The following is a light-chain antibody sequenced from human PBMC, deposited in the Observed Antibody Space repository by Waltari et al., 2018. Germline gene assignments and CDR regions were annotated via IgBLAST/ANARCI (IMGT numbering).Light chain of an antibody. Sequence: DIQMTQSPSSLSASVGDRVTITCRASQSISGYLNWYQQKPGKAPSLLIFAASSLQSGAPPRFSGSGSGADFTLTISNLQPDDYATYYCQQSYIMPLTFVGGTKVEIK. CDR3: QQSYIMPLT. CDR2: AAS. V-gene: IGKV1-39*01. J-gene: IGKJ4*01. CDR1: QSISGY.